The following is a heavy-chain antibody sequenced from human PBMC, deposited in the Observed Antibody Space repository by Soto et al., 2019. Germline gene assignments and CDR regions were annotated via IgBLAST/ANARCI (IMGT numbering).Heavy chain of an antibody. J-gene: IGHJ6*02. CDR3: ARDPFGYCSSTSCYLYYYGMDV. Sequence: GESLKISCKGSGYSFTSYWISWVRQMPGKGLEWMGRIDPSDSYTNYSPSFQGHVTISADKSISTAYLQWSSLKASDTAMYYCARDPFGYCSSTSCYLYYYGMDVWGQGTTVTAP. CDR1: GYSFTSYW. D-gene: IGHD2-2*01. V-gene: IGHV5-10-1*01. CDR2: IDPSDSYT.